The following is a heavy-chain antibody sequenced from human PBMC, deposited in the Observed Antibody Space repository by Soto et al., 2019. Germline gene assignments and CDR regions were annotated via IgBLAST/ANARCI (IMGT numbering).Heavy chain of an antibody. Sequence: SSETLSLTCTVSGGSISSSSYYWGWIRQPPGKGLEWIGSIYYSGSTYYNPSLKSRVTISVDTSKNQFSLKLSSVTAADTAVYYCARHASRITIFGVVIPWFDPWGQGTLVTVSS. J-gene: IGHJ5*02. CDR1: GGSISSSSYY. D-gene: IGHD3-3*01. CDR2: IYYSGST. V-gene: IGHV4-39*01. CDR3: ARHASRITIFGVVIPWFDP.